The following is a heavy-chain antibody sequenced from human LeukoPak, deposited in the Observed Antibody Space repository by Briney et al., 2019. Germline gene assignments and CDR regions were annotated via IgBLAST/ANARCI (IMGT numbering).Heavy chain of an antibody. Sequence: GASVKVSCKASGGTFSSYAIRWVRQAPGQGLEWMGRIIPIFGLANYAQKFQGRVTITADKSTSTAYMELSSLRSEDTAVYYCAINLRDGGDYFDYWGQGTLVTVSS. CDR3: AINLRDGGDYFDY. D-gene: IGHD5-24*01. CDR2: IIPIFGLA. J-gene: IGHJ4*02. CDR1: GGTFSSYA. V-gene: IGHV1-69*04.